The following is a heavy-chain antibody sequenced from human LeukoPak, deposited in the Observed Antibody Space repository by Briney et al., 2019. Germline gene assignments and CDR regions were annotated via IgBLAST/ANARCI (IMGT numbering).Heavy chain of an antibody. J-gene: IGHJ4*02. D-gene: IGHD3-22*01. Sequence: GGSLRLSCAASGFTFSSYGMHWVRQAPGKGLEWVAVIWYDGSNKHYADSVKGRFTISRDNSKNTLYLQMNSLRAEDTAVYYCAKYYYDSSGIDYWGQGTLVTVSS. CDR1: GFTFSSYG. V-gene: IGHV3-33*06. CDR2: IWYDGSNK. CDR3: AKYYYDSSGIDY.